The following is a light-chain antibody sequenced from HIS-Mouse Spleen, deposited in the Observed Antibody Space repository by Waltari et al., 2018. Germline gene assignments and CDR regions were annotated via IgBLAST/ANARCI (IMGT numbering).Light chain of an antibody. V-gene: IGLV1-36*01. CDR1: SSNIGNNA. Sequence: QSVLTQPPSVSEAPRQRVTISCSGSSSNIGNNAVNWYQQLPGKAPKLLIYYDDLLPSGVSDRFSGSKSGTSASRAISGLQSEDEADYYCAAWDDRLNGPVFGGGTKLTVL. CDR2: YDD. J-gene: IGLJ3*02. CDR3: AAWDDRLNGPV.